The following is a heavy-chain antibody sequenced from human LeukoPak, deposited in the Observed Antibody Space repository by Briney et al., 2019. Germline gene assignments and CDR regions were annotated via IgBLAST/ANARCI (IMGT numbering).Heavy chain of an antibody. CDR1: GDSISSSNCY. J-gene: IGHJ6*03. V-gene: IGHV4-39*01. CDR2: IYFSGGT. CDR3: ARRPYNYSYYYYMDV. Sequence: SETLSLTCTVSGDSISSSNCYWGWIRQPPGKGLEWIGSIYFSGGTYYNASLKSRVTISVDTSKNQFSLKLSSVTAADTAVYYCARRPYNYSYYYYMDVWGKGTTVTISS.